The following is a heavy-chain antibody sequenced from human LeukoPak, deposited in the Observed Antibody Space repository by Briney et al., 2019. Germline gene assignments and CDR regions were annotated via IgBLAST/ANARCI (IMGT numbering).Heavy chain of an antibody. CDR1: GGSISSYY. CDR2: IYTSGST. J-gene: IGHJ4*02. Sequence: SETLSLTCTVSGGSISSYYWSWIRQPAGKGLEWIGRIYTSGSTNYNPSLKSRVTMSVDTSKNQFSLKLSSVTAADTAMYYCARSLGYCSSTSCYRTDFDYWGQGTLVTVSS. V-gene: IGHV4-4*07. CDR3: ARSLGYCSSTSCYRTDFDY. D-gene: IGHD2-2*02.